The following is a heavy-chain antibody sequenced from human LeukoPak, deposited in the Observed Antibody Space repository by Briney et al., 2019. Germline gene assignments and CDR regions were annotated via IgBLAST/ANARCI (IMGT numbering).Heavy chain of an antibody. CDR2: IYSGGNT. Sequence: GGSLRLSCAASGFTVSTNYVSWVRQAPGKGLEWVSFIYSGGNTHYSDSVKGRFTISRDNSKNTLYLQMNSLRAEDTAVYYCARRAGEYSHPYDYWGQGTLVTVSS. CDR3: ARRAGEYSHPYDY. CDR1: GFTVSTNY. D-gene: IGHD2/OR15-2a*01. J-gene: IGHJ4*02. V-gene: IGHV3-53*01.